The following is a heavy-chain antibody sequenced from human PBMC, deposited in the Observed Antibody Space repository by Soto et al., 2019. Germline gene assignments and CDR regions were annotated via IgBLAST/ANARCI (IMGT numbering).Heavy chain of an antibody. D-gene: IGHD3-3*01. CDR1: GFSLSTSGVG. Sequence: QITLKESGPTLVKPTQTLTLTCTFSGFSLSTSGVGVGWIRQPPGKALEWLAVIYWDDDKRYSPSLKSRLTSTKDTSKNQVVLTMTNMDPLDTATYHSAHRLRFLEWSQGVFDYWGQGTLVTVSS. J-gene: IGHJ4*02. CDR3: AHRLRFLEWSQGVFDY. V-gene: IGHV2-5*02. CDR2: IYWDDDK.